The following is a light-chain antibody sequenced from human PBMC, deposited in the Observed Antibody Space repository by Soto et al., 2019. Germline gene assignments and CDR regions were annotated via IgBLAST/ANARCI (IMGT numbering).Light chain of an antibody. J-gene: IGLJ1*01. CDR3: SSYTSSSTYV. V-gene: IGLV2-14*01. CDR2: VVS. CDR1: SSDVGGYNY. Sequence: QSVLTQPASLSGSPGQSITISCTGTSSDVGGYNYVSWYQQHPGKAPKLMIYVVSNRPSGVSNRFSGSKSGNTASLTISGLQAEDEADYYCSSYTSSSTYVFGTGTKVTVL.